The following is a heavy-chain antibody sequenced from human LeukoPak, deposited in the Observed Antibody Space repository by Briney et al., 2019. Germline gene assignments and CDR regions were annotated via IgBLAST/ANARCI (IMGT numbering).Heavy chain of an antibody. Sequence: GGSLRLSCAASGFTFSSYGMHWVRQAPGKGLEWVAVISYDGSNKYYADSVKGRFIISRDNSKNTLYLQMNSLRAEDTAVYYCAKTGEGWFGELFIGYFDYWGQGTLVTVSS. V-gene: IGHV3-30*18. CDR2: ISYDGSNK. D-gene: IGHD3-10*01. CDR3: AKTGEGWFGELFIGYFDY. J-gene: IGHJ4*02. CDR1: GFTFSSYG.